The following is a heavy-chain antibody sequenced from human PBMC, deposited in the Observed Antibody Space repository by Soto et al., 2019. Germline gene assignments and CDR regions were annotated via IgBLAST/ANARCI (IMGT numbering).Heavy chain of an antibody. J-gene: IGHJ6*02. V-gene: IGHV1-69*13. CDR1: GPTFSSHS. CDR3: ATGSFTSTGGRIGYHYNAMDV. CDR2: IIPIFGPA. D-gene: IGHD2-2*01. Sequence: SVQASCTSSGPTFSSHSINWLRQAPGQGLEWMGVIIPIFGPANFAKKFQGRVTITADESTTTAYMELNSLRSEDTAVYYCATGSFTSTGGRIGYHYNAMDVWGQGTTVTVSS.